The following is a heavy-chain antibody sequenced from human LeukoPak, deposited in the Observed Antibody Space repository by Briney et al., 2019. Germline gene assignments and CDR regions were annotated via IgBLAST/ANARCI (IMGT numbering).Heavy chain of an antibody. Sequence: SETLSLTCTVSGDSISSGIYYWSWIRQPAGQGLEWIGRIYTSGSTNYNPSLKSRVTISVDTSKNQFSLKLSSVTAADTAVYYCARDRPYYYYMDVWGKGTTVTVSS. CDR1: GDSISSGIYY. CDR2: IYTSGST. CDR3: ARDRPYYYYMDV. V-gene: IGHV4-61*02. J-gene: IGHJ6*03.